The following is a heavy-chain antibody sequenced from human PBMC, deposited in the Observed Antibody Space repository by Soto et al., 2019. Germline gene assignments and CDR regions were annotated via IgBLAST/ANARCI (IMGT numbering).Heavy chain of an antibody. J-gene: IGHJ4*02. CDR1: GFAFNNYG. D-gene: IGHD1-1*01. CDR3: ARESGTTLTLGY. V-gene: IGHV3-21*01. Sequence: GGSLRLSCTVSGFAFNNYGINWVRQAPGKGLEWVSSISKSDYTYYSDSVKGRFAISRDNAKSSVSLQMNSLRAEDTAVYYCARESGTTLTLGYWGQGTLVTVSS. CDR2: ISKSDYT.